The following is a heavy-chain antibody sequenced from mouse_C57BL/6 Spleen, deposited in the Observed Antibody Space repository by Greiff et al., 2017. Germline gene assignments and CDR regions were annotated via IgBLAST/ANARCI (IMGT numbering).Heavy chain of an antibody. CDR1: GYAFSSYW. CDR3: ARWGLQKAMDY. V-gene: IGHV1-80*01. J-gene: IGHJ4*01. CDR2: IYPGDGDT. Sequence: VQLQQSGAELVKPGASVKISCKASGYAFSSYWMNWVKQRPGKGLEWIGQIYPGDGDTNYNGKFKGKATLTADKSSSTAYMQLSSLTSEDSAVYFCARWGLQKAMDYWGQGTSGTVSS.